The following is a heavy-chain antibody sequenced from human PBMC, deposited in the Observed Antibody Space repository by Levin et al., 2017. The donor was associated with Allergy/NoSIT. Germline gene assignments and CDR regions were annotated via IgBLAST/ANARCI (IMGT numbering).Heavy chain of an antibody. CDR1: GFTFSSYS. J-gene: IGHJ6*02. CDR3: ATERQESGDGRNGLDV. D-gene: IGHD4-17*01. Sequence: GGSLRLSCAGSGFTFSSYSMNWVRQAPGKGLEWVSSITSSSRYIDFAGSVKGRFTISRDNAKNTLYLQMNSLRAEDTAVYYCATERQESGDGRNGLDVWGQGTTVTVSS. CDR2: ITSSSRYI. V-gene: IGHV3-21*01.